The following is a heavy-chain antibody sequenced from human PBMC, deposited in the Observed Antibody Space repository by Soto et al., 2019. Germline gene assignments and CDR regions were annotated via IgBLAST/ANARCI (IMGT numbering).Heavy chain of an antibody. CDR3: ARNAQATHAFDI. D-gene: IGHD1-26*01. J-gene: IGHJ3*02. V-gene: IGHV4-34*01. Sequence: QVQLQQWGAGLLKPSETLSLTCAVYGGCFSGYYWSWIRQPPGKGLEWIGEINHSGSTNYNPSLKSRVTITVDTSKNQFSLKLSSVTAADTAVYYCARNAQATHAFDIWGQGTMVTVSS. CDR2: INHSGST. CDR1: GGCFSGYY.